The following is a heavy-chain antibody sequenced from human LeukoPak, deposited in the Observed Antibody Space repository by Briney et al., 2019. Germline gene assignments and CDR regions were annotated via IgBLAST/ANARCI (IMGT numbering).Heavy chain of an antibody. CDR3: ARDYTYYYGSRSLDY. CDR2: ISAYNGNT. Sequence: ASVKVSCKASGYTFTSYGISWVRQAPGQGLEWMGWISAYNGNTNYAQKLQGRVTMTTDTSTSTAYMELRSLRSDDTAVYYCARDYTYYYGSRSLDYWGQGTLVTVSS. V-gene: IGHV1-18*01. D-gene: IGHD3-10*01. J-gene: IGHJ4*02. CDR1: GYTFTSYG.